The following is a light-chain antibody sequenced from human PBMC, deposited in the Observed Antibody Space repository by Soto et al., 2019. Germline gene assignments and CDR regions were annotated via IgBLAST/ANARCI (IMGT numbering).Light chain of an antibody. J-gene: IGKJ5*01. CDR2: DAS. V-gene: IGKV3-11*01. Sequence: EIVLTQSPATLSLSPGERATLSCRASQSVSSYLAWYQPKPGQAPRLLIYDASNRATGIPARFSGSGSGTDFTLTISSLEPEDFAVYYCQQRSTWPGTFGQGTRLEIK. CDR3: QQRSTWPGT. CDR1: QSVSSY.